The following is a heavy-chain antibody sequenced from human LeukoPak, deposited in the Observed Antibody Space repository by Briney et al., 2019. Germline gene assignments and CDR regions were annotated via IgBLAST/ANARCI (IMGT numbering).Heavy chain of an antibody. CDR1: GFTVSSNY. Sequence: PGGSLRLSCAASGFTVSSNYMSWVRQAPGNGLEWVSVIYSGGSTYYADSVKGRFTISRDNSKNTLYLQMNSLRAEDTAVYYCARHPVIAARNYRNEFDYWGQGTLVTVSS. V-gene: IGHV3-66*04. CDR2: IYSGGST. J-gene: IGHJ4*02. CDR3: ARHPVIAARNYRNEFDY. D-gene: IGHD6-6*01.